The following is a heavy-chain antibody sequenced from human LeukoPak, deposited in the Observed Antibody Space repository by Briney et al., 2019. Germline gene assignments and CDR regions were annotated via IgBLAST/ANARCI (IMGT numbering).Heavy chain of an antibody. J-gene: IGHJ3*01. CDR2: TNQDGSEK. CDR3: ARRGRGSAFDV. D-gene: IGHD3-10*01. Sequence: PGGSLRLSCAASGFTFSSYWSWVRQAPGKGLEWVANTNQDGSEKYYVDSVKGRFTISRDNAKNSLYLQMNSLRVEDTAIYYCARRGRGSAFDVWGQGTMVTVSS. V-gene: IGHV3-7*01. CDR1: GFTFSSYW.